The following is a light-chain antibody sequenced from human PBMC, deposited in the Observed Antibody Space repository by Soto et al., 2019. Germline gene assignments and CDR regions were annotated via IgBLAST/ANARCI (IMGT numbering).Light chain of an antibody. CDR2: SAS. CDR1: QSSSDT. Sequence: VMGKSADTVAGSTGGRDTLSCRSSQSSSDTVAWYQQTPGPAPRLLIYSASRRGTGFPARFSGSGSGTDFTLTISSLQSEDFAGYCCQQYNNLPWTFGQGTK. V-gene: IGKV3-15*01. CDR3: QQYNNLPWT. J-gene: IGKJ1*01.